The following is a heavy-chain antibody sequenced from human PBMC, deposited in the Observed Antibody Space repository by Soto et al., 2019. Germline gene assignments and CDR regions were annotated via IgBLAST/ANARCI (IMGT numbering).Heavy chain of an antibody. J-gene: IGHJ4*02. D-gene: IGHD2-8*01. Sequence: GGSLRLSCAASGFTFSNYAMHWVRQAPGKGLEWVTVISYDGSNKYYADSVKGRFTISRDNSKNTLYLQMSSLRAEDTAVYYCARGRGSRVYAIPSTTVYWGQGTLVTVSS. CDR3: ARGRGSRVYAIPSTTVY. CDR1: GFTFSNYA. V-gene: IGHV3-30-3*01. CDR2: ISYDGSNK.